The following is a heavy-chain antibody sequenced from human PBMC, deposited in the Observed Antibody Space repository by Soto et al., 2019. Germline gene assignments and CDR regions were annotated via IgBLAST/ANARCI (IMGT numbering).Heavy chain of an antibody. J-gene: IGHJ4*02. Sequence: PGGSLRLSCAASGFTFSSYAMSWVRQAPGKGLEWVSAISGSGGSTYYADSVKGRFTISRDNSKNTLYLQMNSLRAEDTAVYYCAKTPHPTPVGYFDWLSPFDYWGQGTLVTVSS. CDR2: ISGSGGST. D-gene: IGHD3-9*01. V-gene: IGHV3-23*01. CDR1: GFTFSSYA. CDR3: AKTPHPTPVGYFDWLSPFDY.